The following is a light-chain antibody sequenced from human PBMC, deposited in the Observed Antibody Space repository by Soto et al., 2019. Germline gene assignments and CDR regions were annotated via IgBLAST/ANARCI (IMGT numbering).Light chain of an antibody. J-gene: IGLJ2*01. CDR1: SSDIGGNKY. Sequence: QSALTQPASVSGSPGQAITISCTGTSSDIGGNKYVSWYQQYPGKAPQLMIYEVSNRPSGISNRFSGSKSGNTASLTISGLQAEDEADYYCSSYTSSSTLTFGGGTKSPS. CDR3: SSYTSSSTLT. V-gene: IGLV2-14*01. CDR2: EVS.